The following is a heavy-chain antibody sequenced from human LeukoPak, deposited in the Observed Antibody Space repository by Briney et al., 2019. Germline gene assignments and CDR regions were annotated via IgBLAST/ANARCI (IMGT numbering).Heavy chain of an antibody. CDR2: IRYDGSNK. CDR3: AKDRITMVRGVYDY. CDR1: GFTFSSYG. Sequence: PGGSLRLSCAASGFTFSSYGMHWVRQAPGKGLEWVAFIRYDGSNKYYADSVKGRFTISRDNSKNTLYLQMNSLRAEDTAVYYCAKDRITMVRGVYDYWGQGTLVTVSS. V-gene: IGHV3-30*02. J-gene: IGHJ4*02. D-gene: IGHD3-10*01.